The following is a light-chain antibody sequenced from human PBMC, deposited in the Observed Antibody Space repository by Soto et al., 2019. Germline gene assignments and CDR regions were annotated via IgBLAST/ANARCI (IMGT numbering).Light chain of an antibody. CDR1: QSISSW. J-gene: IGKJ1*01. CDR3: QQSNSYSWT. V-gene: IGKV1-5*03. CDR2: KAS. Sequence: IQVTQYPSSLSASVGDRVTITCRASQSISSWLAWYQQKPGKAPKLLIYKASSLESGVPSRFSGSGSGTEFTLTISSLQPDDFATYYCQQSNSYSWTFGQGTKVDIK.